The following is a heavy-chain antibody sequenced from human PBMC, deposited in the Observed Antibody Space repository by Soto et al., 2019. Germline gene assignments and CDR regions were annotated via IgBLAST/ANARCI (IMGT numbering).Heavy chain of an antibody. V-gene: IGHV1-69*13. CDR2: IIPIFGTA. Sequence: SVKVSCKASGGTFSSYAISWVRQAPGQGLEWMGGIIPIFGTANYAQKFQVRVTITADESTSTAYMELSSLRSEDTALYYCARVGIVATIIDYFDYWGQGTLVTVSS. J-gene: IGHJ4*02. CDR3: ARVGIVATIIDYFDY. CDR1: GGTFSSYA. D-gene: IGHD5-12*01.